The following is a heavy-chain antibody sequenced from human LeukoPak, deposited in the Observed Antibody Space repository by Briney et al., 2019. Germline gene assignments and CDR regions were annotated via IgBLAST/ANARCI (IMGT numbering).Heavy chain of an antibody. Sequence: GGSLRLSCAASGFTFSSYGMHWVRQAPGKGLEWVAVISYDGSNKYYADSVKGRFTISRDNSKNTLYLQMNSLRAEDTAVYYCAKDGGSGWSLDYWGRGTLVTVSS. J-gene: IGHJ4*02. V-gene: IGHV3-30*18. CDR2: ISYDGSNK. D-gene: IGHD6-19*01. CDR1: GFTFSSYG. CDR3: AKDGGSGWSLDY.